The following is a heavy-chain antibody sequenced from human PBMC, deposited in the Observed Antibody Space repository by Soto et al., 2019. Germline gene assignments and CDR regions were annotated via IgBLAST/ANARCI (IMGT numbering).Heavy chain of an antibody. V-gene: IGHV4-39*01. CDR1: CGSISSSSYY. Sequence: SETLSLTCTVSCGSISSSSYYWGWIRQPPGKGLEWIGSIYYSGSTYYNPSLKSRVTISVDTSKNQFSLKLSSVTAADTAVYYCARHYDFWSGDYYGMDVWGQGTTVTVSS. D-gene: IGHD3-3*01. J-gene: IGHJ6*02. CDR3: ARHYDFWSGDYYGMDV. CDR2: IYYSGST.